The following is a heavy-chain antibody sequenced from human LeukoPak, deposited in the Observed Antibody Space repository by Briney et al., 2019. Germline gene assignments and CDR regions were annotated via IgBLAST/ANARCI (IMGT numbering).Heavy chain of an antibody. CDR1: GFTFSSYA. Sequence: GGSLRLSCAASGFTFSSYAMSWVRQAPGKGLEWVSAISGSGGSTYSADSVKGRFTISRDNSKNTLYLQMNSLRAEDTAVYYCAKRTVSTTAGDYWGQGTLVTVSS. D-gene: IGHD4-17*01. V-gene: IGHV3-23*01. CDR2: ISGSGGST. J-gene: IGHJ4*02. CDR3: AKRTVSTTAGDY.